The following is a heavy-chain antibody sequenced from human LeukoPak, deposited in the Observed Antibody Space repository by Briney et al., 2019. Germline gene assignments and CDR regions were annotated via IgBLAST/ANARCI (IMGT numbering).Heavy chain of an antibody. CDR2: ISYDGSNK. Sequence: PGRSLRLSCAASGFTFSSYAMHWVRQAPGKGLEWVAVISYDGSNKYYADSVKGRFTISRDNSKNTLYLQMNSLRAEDTAVYYCAARGIAAAGTLNWFDPWGQGTLVTVSS. V-gene: IGHV3-30-3*01. D-gene: IGHD6-13*01. J-gene: IGHJ5*02. CDR1: GFTFSSYA. CDR3: AARGIAAAGTLNWFDP.